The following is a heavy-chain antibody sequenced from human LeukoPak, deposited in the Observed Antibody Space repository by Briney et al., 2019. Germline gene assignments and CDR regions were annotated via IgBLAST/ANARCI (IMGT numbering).Heavy chain of an antibody. CDR1: GGTFSSYA. J-gene: IGHJ4*02. Sequence: SVKVSCKASGGTFSSYAISWMLQAPGQGLEWMGGIIPIFGTANYAQKFQGRVTITTDESTSTAYMELSSLRSEDTAVYYCARSGTTGTTHFDYWGQGTLVTVSS. CDR2: IIPIFGTA. V-gene: IGHV1-69*05. D-gene: IGHD1-1*01. CDR3: ARSGTTGTTHFDY.